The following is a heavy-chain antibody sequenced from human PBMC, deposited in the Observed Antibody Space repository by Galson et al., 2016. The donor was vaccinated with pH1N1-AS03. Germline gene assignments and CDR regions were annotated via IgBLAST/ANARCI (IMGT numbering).Heavy chain of an antibody. CDR1: GDSISIDY. CDR2: THTSGSS. CDR3: SREALYSSVDCFDL. J-gene: IGHJ4*02. V-gene: IGHV4-4*07. D-gene: IGHD2-2*02. Sequence: ETLSLTCTVSGDSISIDYWSWIRQSAGKGLEWIGRTHTSGSSNYNPSLKGRVTMSIDRSKNEISLEVTSVTAADTAVYYCSREALYSSVDCFDLWGQGTQVTVSS.